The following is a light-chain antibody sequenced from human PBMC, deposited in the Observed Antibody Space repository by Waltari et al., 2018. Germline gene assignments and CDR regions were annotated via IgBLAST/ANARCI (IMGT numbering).Light chain of an antibody. V-gene: IGLV2-14*01. J-gene: IGLJ3*02. CDR3: TSYITTRGDWV. CDR2: EVS. CDR1: SSDVGGYNL. Sequence: QSALTQPASVSGSPGQSITISCTGTSSDVGGYNLVSWHQQHPGKAPKLMIYEVSNRPSGVSNRVSGSKSGNTASLTISGLQAEDEADYYCTSYITTRGDWVFGGGTKLTVL.